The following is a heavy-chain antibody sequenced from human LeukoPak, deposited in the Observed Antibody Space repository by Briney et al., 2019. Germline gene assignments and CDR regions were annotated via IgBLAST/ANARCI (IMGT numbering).Heavy chain of an antibody. CDR3: ARDRYTWNDPLDY. CDR2: IKEDGSET. CDR1: GFTFSSCA. V-gene: IGHV3-7*01. J-gene: IGHJ4*02. D-gene: IGHD1-1*01. Sequence: GGSLRLSCAASGFTFSSCAMSWVRQAPGKGLEWVANIKEDGSETYYVDFVKGRFTIARDNAKNSLYLQMNSLRAEDTAVYYCARDRYTWNDPLDYWGQGTLVTVSS.